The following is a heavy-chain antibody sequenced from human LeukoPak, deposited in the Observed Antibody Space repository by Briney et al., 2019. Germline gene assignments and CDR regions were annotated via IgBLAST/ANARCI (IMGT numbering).Heavy chain of an antibody. V-gene: IGHV1-8*03. Sequence: ASVKVSCKASGYTFTSYDINWVRQATGQGLGWMGWMNPNSGNTGYAQKFQGRVTITRNTSISTAYMELSSLRSEDTAVYHCARGRVPAAIQDYWGQGTLVTVSS. CDR3: ARGRVPAAIQDY. CDR2: MNPNSGNT. D-gene: IGHD2-2*01. J-gene: IGHJ4*02. CDR1: GYTFTSYD.